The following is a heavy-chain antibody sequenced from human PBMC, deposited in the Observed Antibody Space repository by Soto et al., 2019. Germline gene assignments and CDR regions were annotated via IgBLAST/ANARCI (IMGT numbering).Heavy chain of an antibody. CDR2: IWYDGSNK. CDR1: GFTFSSYG. CDR3: ARADDFWSGYFDY. V-gene: IGHV3-33*01. Sequence: GGSLRLSCAASGFTFSSYGMHWVRQAPGKGLEWVAVIWYDGSNKYYADSVKGRFTISRDNSKNTLYLQMNSLRAEDTAVYYCARADDFWSGYFDYWGQGTLVTVSS. D-gene: IGHD3-3*01. J-gene: IGHJ4*02.